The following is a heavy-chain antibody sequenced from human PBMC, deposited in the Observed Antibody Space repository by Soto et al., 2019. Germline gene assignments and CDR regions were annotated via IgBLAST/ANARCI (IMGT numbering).Heavy chain of an antibody. Sequence: SETLSLTCTVSGGSISSYYWSWIRQPPGKGLEWIGYIYYSGSTNYNPSLKSRVTISVDTSKNQFSLKLSSVTAADTAVYYCARATYGSGSYLLYWGQGTLVTVSS. J-gene: IGHJ4*02. CDR3: ARATYGSGSYLLY. D-gene: IGHD3-10*01. CDR1: GGSISSYY. V-gene: IGHV4-59*01. CDR2: IYYSGST.